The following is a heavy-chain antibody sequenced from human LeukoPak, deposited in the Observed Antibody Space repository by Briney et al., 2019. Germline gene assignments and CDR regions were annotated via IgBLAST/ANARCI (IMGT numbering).Heavy chain of an antibody. CDR1: GFTFSSYW. Sequence: GGSLRLSCAASGFTFSSYWMSWVRQAPGKGLEWVANIKQDGSEKYYVDSVKGRFTISRDNAKNSLYLQMNSLRAEDTAVYYCARVSMVRGVIINSWFDPWGQGTLVTVSS. D-gene: IGHD3-10*01. V-gene: IGHV3-7*01. J-gene: IGHJ5*02. CDR2: IKQDGSEK. CDR3: ARVSMVRGVIINSWFDP.